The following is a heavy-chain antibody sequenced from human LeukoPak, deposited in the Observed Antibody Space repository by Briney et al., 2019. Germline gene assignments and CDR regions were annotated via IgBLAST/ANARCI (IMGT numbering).Heavy chain of an antibody. D-gene: IGHD3-22*01. J-gene: IGHJ4*02. Sequence: GASVKVSCKASGYTFTHHGISWVRQAPGQGLEWMGWLSCYNGDTIYAQNVQGRVTMTTVASTRTVYIELRNLGSDDTAIYYCARDPSNSSGYHAHFDSWGQGTLVTVSS. CDR1: GYTFTHHG. CDR3: ARDPSNSSGYHAHFDS. V-gene: IGHV1-18*01. CDR2: LSCYNGDT.